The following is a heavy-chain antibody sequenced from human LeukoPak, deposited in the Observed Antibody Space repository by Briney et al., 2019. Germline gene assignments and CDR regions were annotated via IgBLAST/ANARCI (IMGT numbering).Heavy chain of an antibody. CDR1: GFTFSSYG. V-gene: IGHV3-33*06. D-gene: IGHD5-18*01. J-gene: IGHJ4*02. CDR2: IWYDGSNK. CDR3: AKEQSWAGIQPFDY. Sequence: GGSLRLSCAASGFTFSSYGMHWVRQAPGKGLEWVAVIWYDGSNKYYADSVKGRFTISRDNSKNTLYLQMSSLRAEDTAVYYCAKEQSWAGIQPFDYWGQGTLVTVSS.